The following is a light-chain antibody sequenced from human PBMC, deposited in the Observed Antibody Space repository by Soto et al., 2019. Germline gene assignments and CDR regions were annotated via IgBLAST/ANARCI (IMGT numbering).Light chain of an antibody. CDR2: DAS. CDR3: QQYNSYLYT. J-gene: IGKJ2*01. V-gene: IGKV1-5*01. CDR1: QSISSW. Sequence: DIQMTQSPSTLSASVGDRVTITCRASQSISSWLAWYQQKPGKAPKLLIYDASSLESGVPSRISGSGSGTEFTLTISSLQPDDFATYYCQQYNSYLYTFGQATMLEIK.